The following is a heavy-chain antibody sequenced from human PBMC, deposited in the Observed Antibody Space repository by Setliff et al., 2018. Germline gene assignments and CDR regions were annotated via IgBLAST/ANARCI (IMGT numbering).Heavy chain of an antibody. J-gene: IGHJ4*02. V-gene: IGHV1-69*06. Sequence: GASVKVSCKASGYTFSGYYMHWVRQAPGQGLEWMGRIIPIFGTANYAQKFQGRVTITADKSTSTAYMELSSLRSEDTAVYYCARARSFNWIDIDYWGQGTLVTVSS. D-gene: IGHD1-20*01. CDR2: IIPIFGTA. CDR3: ARARSFNWIDIDY. CDR1: GYTFSGYY.